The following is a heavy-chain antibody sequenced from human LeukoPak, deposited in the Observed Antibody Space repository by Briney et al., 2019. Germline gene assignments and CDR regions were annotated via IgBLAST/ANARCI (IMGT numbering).Heavy chain of an antibody. J-gene: IGHJ4*02. CDR3: ARYSYGNFDY. V-gene: IGHV4-59*01. Sequence: SETLSLTCSVSAVSITTYYWSWIRQSPGKGLEWIGSISYNGTTNYNPSLRSRVTISPDTSENQFSLKLSSVTAADTAVYYCARYSYGNFDYWGQGTLVTVSS. CDR2: ISYNGTT. D-gene: IGHD5-18*01. CDR1: AVSITTYY.